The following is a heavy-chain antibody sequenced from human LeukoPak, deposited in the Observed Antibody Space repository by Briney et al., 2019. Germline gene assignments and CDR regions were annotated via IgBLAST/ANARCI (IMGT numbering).Heavy chain of an antibody. D-gene: IGHD2-15*01. CDR3: EKGSGGSSYSGLDS. V-gene: IGHV3-23*01. J-gene: IGHJ4*02. Sequence: PGGSLRLSCAASGFTFSSYAMSWVRQAPGKGLEWVSVISGDSGSTYYADSVKGRFTISRDNFKNTLDLRMNSLRAEDAAVYYCEKGSGGSSYSGLDSWGQGTLVTVSA. CDR2: ISGDSGST. CDR1: GFTFSSYA.